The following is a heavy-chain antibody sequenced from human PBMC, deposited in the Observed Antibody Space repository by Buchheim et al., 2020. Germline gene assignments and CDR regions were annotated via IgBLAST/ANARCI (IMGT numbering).Heavy chain of an antibody. V-gene: IGHV4-34*01. D-gene: IGHD2-15*01. CDR1: GGSFSGYY. J-gene: IGHJ4*02. CDR2: INHSGST. Sequence: QVQLQQWGAGLLKPSETLSLTCAVYGGSFSGYYWSWIRQPPGKGLEWIGEINHSGSTNYNPSLKSRVTISVDTSQNQFSLKLSSVTAADTAVYYCARIKRGYCSGGSCYFDYWGQGTL. CDR3: ARIKRGYCSGGSCYFDY.